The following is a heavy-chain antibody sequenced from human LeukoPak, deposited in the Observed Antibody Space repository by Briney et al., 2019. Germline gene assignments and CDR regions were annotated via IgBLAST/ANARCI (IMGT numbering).Heavy chain of an antibody. CDR1: GGSISSSSYY. CDR3: ARDRGSYYGGTFDY. Sequence: SETLSLTCTVSGGSISSSSYYWSWIRQPPGKGLEWIGYIYHSGSTYYNPSLKSRVTISVDRSKNQFSLKLSSVTAADTAVYYCARDRGSYYGGTFDYWGQGTLVTVSS. J-gene: IGHJ4*02. V-gene: IGHV4-30-2*01. D-gene: IGHD1-26*01. CDR2: IYHSGST.